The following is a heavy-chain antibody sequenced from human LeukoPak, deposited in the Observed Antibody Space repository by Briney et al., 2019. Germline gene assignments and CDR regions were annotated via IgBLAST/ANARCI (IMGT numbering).Heavy chain of an antibody. Sequence: GGSLRLSCTASGFTFGDYAMSWFRQAPGKGLEWVGFIRSKAYGGTTEYAASVKGRFTISRDDSKSLAHLQMNRLKTEDTAVYYCTRGIAVAAEARGRDYFDYWGQGTLVTVSS. J-gene: IGHJ4*02. CDR1: GFTFGDYA. CDR2: IRSKAYGGTT. V-gene: IGHV3-49*03. CDR3: TRGIAVAAEARGRDYFDY. D-gene: IGHD6-19*01.